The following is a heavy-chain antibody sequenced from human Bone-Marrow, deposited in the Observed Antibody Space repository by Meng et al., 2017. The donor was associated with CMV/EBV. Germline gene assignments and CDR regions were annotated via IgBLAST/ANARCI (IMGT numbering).Heavy chain of an antibody. V-gene: IGHV1-8*01. CDR1: GYTFTSYD. Sequence: ASVKVSCKTSGYTFTSYDIHWVRQATGQGLEWMGWMNPNSGNTGYAPKFQGRVTIARNTSISTAYMELSSLRSEDTAVYYCARSPKSIIILGVVIEVGGRLGPGAMDVWGQGTMVTVSS. CDR2: MNPNSGNT. CDR3: ARSPKSIIILGVVIEVGGRLGPGAMDV. J-gene: IGHJ6*02. D-gene: IGHD3-3*01.